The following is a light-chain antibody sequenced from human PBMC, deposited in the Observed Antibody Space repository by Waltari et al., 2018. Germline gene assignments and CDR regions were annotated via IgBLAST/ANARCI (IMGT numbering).Light chain of an antibody. V-gene: IGLV2-14*03. CDR3: SSYSGRITHV. CDR2: DVT. Sequence: QSALTQPASVSGSPGQSITISCTGPSSYVGVYDYVSWYQQYPAKAPRLLIFDVTRRPSGVSNRFSGSKSGNTASLTISGLQPEDEAAYYCSSYSGRITHVFGTGTQLTVL. CDR1: SSYVGVYDY. J-gene: IGLJ1*01.